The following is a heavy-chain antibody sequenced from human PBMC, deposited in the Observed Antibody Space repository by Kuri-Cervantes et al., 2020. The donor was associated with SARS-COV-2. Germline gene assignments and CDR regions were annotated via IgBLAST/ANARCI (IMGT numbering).Heavy chain of an antibody. D-gene: IGHD2-15*01. Sequence: GESLKISCAASGFTFSSYAMHWARQAPGKGLEWVAVISYDGSNKYYADSVKGRFTISRDNSKNTLYLQMNSLRAEDTAVYYCAKWGGYCSGGSCSLPFQHWGQGTLVTVSS. CDR1: GFTFSSYA. J-gene: IGHJ1*01. CDR3: AKWGGYCSGGSCSLPFQH. V-gene: IGHV3-30-3*02. CDR2: ISYDGSNK.